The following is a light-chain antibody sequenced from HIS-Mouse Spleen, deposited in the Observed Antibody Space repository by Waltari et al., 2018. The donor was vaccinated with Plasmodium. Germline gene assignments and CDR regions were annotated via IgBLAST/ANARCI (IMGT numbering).Light chain of an antibody. V-gene: IGLV3-10*01. CDR1: ALPKQY. CDR3: YSTDSSGNHRV. Sequence: SYELTQPPSVSVSPGQTARITCSGDALPKQYAYWYQQKSGQAPVLVIYEDSKRPSGIPERFSGSSSGTMATLTISGAQVEHEADYYCYSTDSSGNHRVFGGGTKLTVL. CDR2: EDS. J-gene: IGLJ3*02.